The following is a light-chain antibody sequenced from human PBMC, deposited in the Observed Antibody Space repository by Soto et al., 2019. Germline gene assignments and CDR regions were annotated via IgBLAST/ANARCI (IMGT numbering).Light chain of an antibody. CDR2: VNS. CDR1: SSDVGDYKY. Sequence: QSALTQPASASGSPGQSITISCTGTSSDVGDYKYVSWYQQHPDKAPKLIIFVNSNRPSGISNRFSASKSGNTASLTISGLQAEDEADYYCSSYKSSDTPYVFGTGTKVTVL. J-gene: IGLJ1*01. V-gene: IGLV2-14*01. CDR3: SSYKSSDTPYV.